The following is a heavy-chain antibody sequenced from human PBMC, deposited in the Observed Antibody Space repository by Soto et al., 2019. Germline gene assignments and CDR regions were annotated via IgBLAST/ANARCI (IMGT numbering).Heavy chain of an antibody. J-gene: IGHJ4*02. Sequence: QVLLVQSEAAVTKPGASVKVSCKASGYTFTLYYIHWVRQAPEQGLEWMGWINPNTGGTNSAQKFQGRVTMTRDTSIRTVDMELRGLRSDGTAVYYCARGGSWYDYWGQGTLVTVSS. CDR2: INPNTGGT. CDR1: GYTFTLYY. V-gene: IGHV1-2*02. D-gene: IGHD6-13*01. CDR3: ARGGSWYDY.